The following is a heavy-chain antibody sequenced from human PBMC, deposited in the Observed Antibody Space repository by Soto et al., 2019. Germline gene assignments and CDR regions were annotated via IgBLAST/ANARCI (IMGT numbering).Heavy chain of an antibody. CDR1: GYTFTSYG. V-gene: IGHV1-18*01. J-gene: IGHJ6*03. CDR2: ISAYNGNT. CDR3: ARDGVAALYYYYSYYMDV. Sequence: QVQLVQSGAEVKKPGASVKVSCKASGYTFTSYGISWVRQAPGQGLEWMGWISAYNGNTNYAQKLQGRVTMTTDTSTSTAYMELRSLGSDDTAVYYCARDGVAALYYYYSYYMDVWGKGTTVTVCS. D-gene: IGHD6-13*01.